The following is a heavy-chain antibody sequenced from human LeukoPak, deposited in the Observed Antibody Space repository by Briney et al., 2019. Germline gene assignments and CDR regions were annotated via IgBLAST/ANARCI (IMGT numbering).Heavy chain of an antibody. CDR3: STQRGGSPGDY. J-gene: IGHJ4*02. CDR1: GLTFSSNW. CDR2: INSDGSST. D-gene: IGHD6-25*01. V-gene: IGHV3-74*01. Sequence: GGSLRLSCATSGLTFSSNWMHWVRQAPGKGLVWVSRINSDGSSTIYADSVKGRFTISRDNTKNTLYLQMNSLRAEDTAVYYCSTQRGGSPGDYWGQGALVTVSS.